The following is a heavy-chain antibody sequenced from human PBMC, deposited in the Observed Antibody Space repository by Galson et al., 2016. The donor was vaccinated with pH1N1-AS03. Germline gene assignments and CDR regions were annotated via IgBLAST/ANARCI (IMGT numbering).Heavy chain of an antibody. D-gene: IGHD1-26*01. CDR1: GFTFTSSW. J-gene: IGHJ4*02. Sequence: LRLSCAASGFTFTSSWMHWVRQAPGKGLVWVSHINEDGSTTRYADSVRGRFTISRDNAKNTLYLQMNSLRAEDTAVYFCVREQGGSDDYWGQGALVSVSS. CDR2: INEDGSTT. CDR3: VREQGGSDDY. V-gene: IGHV3-74*01.